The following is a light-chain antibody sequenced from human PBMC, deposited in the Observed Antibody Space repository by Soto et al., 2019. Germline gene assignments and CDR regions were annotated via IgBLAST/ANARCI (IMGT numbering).Light chain of an antibody. CDR1: QTVSSY. J-gene: IGKJ5*01. Sequence: ENVLTQSPGTLSLSPGERATPSCRASQTVSSYLTWYQQRPGQAPRLLIYGASKRATGIPDRFSGSGSGTDFTLTISRLEPEDFALYYCQQYGTSPITFGQGTRLEI. V-gene: IGKV3-20*01. CDR2: GAS. CDR3: QQYGTSPIT.